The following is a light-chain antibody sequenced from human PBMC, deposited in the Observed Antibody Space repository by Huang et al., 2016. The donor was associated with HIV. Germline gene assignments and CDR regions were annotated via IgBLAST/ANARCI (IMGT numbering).Light chain of an antibody. Sequence: EIVLTQSPGTLSLSPGERATLSCRASQNVSSSYLAWYQQKPGQAPRLLIYGASSMATGIPDRFSGSGSGTDFTLTISRLEPEDFAVYYCQQYGGSPEAFGPGTKVDIK. J-gene: IGKJ3*01. CDR3: QQYGGSPEA. CDR1: QNVSSSY. V-gene: IGKV3-20*01. CDR2: GAS.